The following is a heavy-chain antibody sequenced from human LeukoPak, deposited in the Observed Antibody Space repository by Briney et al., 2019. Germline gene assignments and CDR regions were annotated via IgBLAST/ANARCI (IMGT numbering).Heavy chain of an antibody. J-gene: IGHJ6*03. CDR2: INTNTGNP. CDR3: ARGGLSSWYYYYYMDV. CDR1: GYTFTSYY. V-gene: IGHV7-4-1*02. Sequence: ASVKVSCKASGYTFTSYYMHWVRQAPGQGLEWMGWINTNTGNPTYAQGFTGRFVFSLDTSVSTAYLQISSLKAEDTAVYYCARGGLSSWYYYYYMDVWGKGTTVTVSS. D-gene: IGHD6-13*01.